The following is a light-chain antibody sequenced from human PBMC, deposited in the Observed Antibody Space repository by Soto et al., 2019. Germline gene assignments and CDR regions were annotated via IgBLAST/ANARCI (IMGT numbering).Light chain of an antibody. CDR1: GSNIGAGYD. CDR3: QSYDSTLDARYV. J-gene: IGLJ1*01. Sequence: QSVLTQPPSVSGAPGQRVTISCTGSGSNIGAGYDVHWYQHRPGTAPKLLVFGDSHRPSGVPDRFSGSKSGTSASLAITRLQAEDEGDYYCQSYDSTLDARYVFGTGTKVTVL. V-gene: IGLV1-40*01. CDR2: GDS.